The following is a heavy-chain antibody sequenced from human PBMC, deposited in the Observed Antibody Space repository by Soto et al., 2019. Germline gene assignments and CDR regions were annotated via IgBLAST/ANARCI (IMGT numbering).Heavy chain of an antibody. CDR3: ACLRGKRGSPIDY. CDR2: ISYSGNT. CDR1: CDSTINYY. Sequence: SETLSLTCIISCDSTINYYWSWIRQSPGKGLEWIGYISYSGNTNYNPSLKSRVTISVDTSKDQLSLKVTSVTAADTAMYYCACLRGKRGSPIDYWGQGTQVTVSS. V-gene: IGHV4-59*01. J-gene: IGHJ4*02. D-gene: IGHD2-15*01.